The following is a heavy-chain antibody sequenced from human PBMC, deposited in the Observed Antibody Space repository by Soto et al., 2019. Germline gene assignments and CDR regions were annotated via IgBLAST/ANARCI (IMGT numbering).Heavy chain of an antibody. CDR1: GYTVTIYD. V-gene: IGHV1-8*01. Sequence: ASVKVSCTASGYTVTIYDITWVRQATGQGLEWMGWMNPNSGNTGYAQKFQGRVTMTRNTSISTAYMELSSLRSEDTAVYYCARGRVAANGMDVWGQGTTVTVSS. J-gene: IGHJ6*02. CDR2: MNPNSGNT. CDR3: ARGRVAANGMDV.